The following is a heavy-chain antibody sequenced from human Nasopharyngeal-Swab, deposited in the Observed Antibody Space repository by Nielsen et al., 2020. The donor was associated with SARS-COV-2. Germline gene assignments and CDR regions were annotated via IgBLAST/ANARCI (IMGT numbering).Heavy chain of an antibody. CDR1: GGSISSSSYY. CDR3: ARHEPDTMVRGVIDI. V-gene: IGHV4-39*01. J-gene: IGHJ3*02. D-gene: IGHD3-10*01. CDR2: IYYSGST. Sequence: GSLRLSCTVSGGSISSSSYYWGWIRQPPGKGLEWIGSIYYSGSTYYNPSLKSRVTISVDTSKNQFSLKLSSVTAADTAVYYCARHEPDTMVRGVIDIWGQGTMVTVSS.